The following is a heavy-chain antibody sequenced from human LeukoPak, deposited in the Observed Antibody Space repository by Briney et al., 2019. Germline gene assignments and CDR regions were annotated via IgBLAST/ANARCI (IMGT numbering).Heavy chain of an antibody. CDR1: GGTFSSYA. CDR2: IIPIFGTA. J-gene: IGHJ4*02. Sequence: ASVKVSCKASGGTFSSYAISWVRQAPGQGLEWMGGIIPIFGTANYAQRFQGRVTITTDESTSTACMELSSLRSEDTAVYYCARTPSGYGGLFDYWGQGTLVTVSS. D-gene: IGHD4-23*01. CDR3: ARTPSGYGGLFDY. V-gene: IGHV1-69*05.